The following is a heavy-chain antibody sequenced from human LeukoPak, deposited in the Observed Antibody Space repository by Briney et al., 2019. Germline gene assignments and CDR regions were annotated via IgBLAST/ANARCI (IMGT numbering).Heavy chain of an antibody. CDR2: VYHSGST. V-gene: IGHV4-39*07. CDR3: AGTNYLTAMADN. J-gene: IGHJ4*02. Sequence: SETLSLTCTVSGGSISSSSYYWGWIRQPPGKGLEWIGSVYHSGSTYYNPSLKSRVTISVDTSKKQFSLKLSSVTAADTAVYYCAGTNYLTAMADNWGQGTLVTVSS. D-gene: IGHD5-18*01. CDR1: GGSISSSSYY.